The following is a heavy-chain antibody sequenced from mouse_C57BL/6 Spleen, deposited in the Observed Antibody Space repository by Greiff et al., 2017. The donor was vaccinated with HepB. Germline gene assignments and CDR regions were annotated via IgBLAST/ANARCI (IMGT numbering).Heavy chain of an antibody. CDR3: ARRGHYYGWYYFDY. D-gene: IGHD1-2*01. J-gene: IGHJ2*01. CDR1: GYTFTSYW. Sequence: VQLQQPGAELVRPGSSVKLSCKASGYTFTSYWMDWVKQRPGQGLEWIGNIYPSDSETHYNQKFKDKATLTVDKSSSTAYMQLSSLTSEDSAVYYCARRGHYYGWYYFDYWGQGTTLTVSS. CDR2: IYPSDSET. V-gene: IGHV1-61*01.